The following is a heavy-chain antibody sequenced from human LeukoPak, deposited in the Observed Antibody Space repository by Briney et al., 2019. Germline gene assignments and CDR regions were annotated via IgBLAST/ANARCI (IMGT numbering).Heavy chain of an antibody. J-gene: IGHJ4*02. V-gene: IGHV3-23*01. D-gene: IGHD3-10*01. Sequence: QPGGSLRLSCAASGFTFSNYAMSWVRQAPGKGLEWVSAVSGNGGSTYYADSVKGRFTISRDNSKNTLYLQMNTVRAEDTAVYYCARDPETSLVRGVGYYFDYWGQGALVTVSS. CDR2: VSGNGGST. CDR3: ARDPETSLVRGVGYYFDY. CDR1: GFTFSNYA.